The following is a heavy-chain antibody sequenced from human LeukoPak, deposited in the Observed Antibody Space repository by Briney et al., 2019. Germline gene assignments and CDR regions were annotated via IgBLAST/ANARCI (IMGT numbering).Heavy chain of an antibody. J-gene: IGHJ3*02. CDR2: IYYSGST. Sequence: PSETLSLTCTVSGGSISSYYWSWIRQPPGRGLEWIGYIYYSGSTNYNPSLKSRVTISVDTSKNQFSLKLSSVTAADTAVYYCAREIQGGRAFDIWGQGTMVTVSS. CDR3: AREIQGGRAFDI. CDR1: GGSISSYY. V-gene: IGHV4-59*01. D-gene: IGHD5-18*01.